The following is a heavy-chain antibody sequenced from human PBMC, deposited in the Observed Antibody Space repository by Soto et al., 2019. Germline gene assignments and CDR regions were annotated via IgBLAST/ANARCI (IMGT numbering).Heavy chain of an antibody. CDR1: GASISALRDY. CDR2: YFYSGTT. CDR3: ARRYNWNDNYFDP. V-gene: IGHV4-39*01. Sequence: PSETLSLTCSVSGASISALRDYWTWFRQPPGKGLEWIGCYFYSGTTSFNPSVKCRATISFDTAKNQFSLRLTSVTAADTSIYYCARRYNWNDNYFDPWCAGALVTVS. D-gene: IGHD1-20*01. J-gene: IGHJ5*02.